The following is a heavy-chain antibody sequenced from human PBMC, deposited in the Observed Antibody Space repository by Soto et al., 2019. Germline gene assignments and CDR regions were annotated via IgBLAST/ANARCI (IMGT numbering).Heavy chain of an antibody. CDR3: ASGYGSGKDAFEI. V-gene: IGHV1-69*02. CDR2: IIPILNIA. J-gene: IGHJ3*02. CDR1: GGTFSSYT. D-gene: IGHD3-10*01. Sequence: QVQLVQSGAEVKKPGSSVKVSCKASGGTFSSYTISWVRQAPGQGLEWMGRIIPILNIANYAQKFQARVTITADKSTSTAYMELSSLRSEDTAVYYCASGYGSGKDAFEIWGQGTMVTVSS.